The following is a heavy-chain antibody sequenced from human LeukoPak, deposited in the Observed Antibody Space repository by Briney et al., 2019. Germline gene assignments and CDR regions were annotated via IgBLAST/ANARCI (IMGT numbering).Heavy chain of an antibody. V-gene: IGHV4-34*01. CDR2: INHVGST. D-gene: IGHD3-22*01. CDR1: GGSLSGSY. CDR3: ARGVPSYAYDGSGYYHSSAGYKP. J-gene: IGHJ3*01. Sequence: SETLSLTCAVYGGSLSGSYWSWIRQPPGKGLEWIGEINHVGSTTYNLSLKSRVTISVDTSKNHFSLKLSSVTAADTAVFYCARGVPSYAYDGSGYYHSSAGYKPWGQGTLVTVSS.